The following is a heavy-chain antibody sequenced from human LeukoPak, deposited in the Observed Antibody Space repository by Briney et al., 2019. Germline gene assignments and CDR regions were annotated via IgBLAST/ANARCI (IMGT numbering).Heavy chain of an antibody. CDR1: GFTFSSYW. J-gene: IGHJ4*02. CDR2: INSDGSSR. V-gene: IGHV3-74*01. Sequence: GSLRLSCAASGFTFSSYWMHWVRQAPGKGLVWVSRINSDGSSRSYADSVKGRFTISRDNAKNTLYLQMNSLRAEDTAVYYCASGEWLGALDYWGQGTLVTVSS. CDR3: ASGEWLGALDY. D-gene: IGHD6-19*01.